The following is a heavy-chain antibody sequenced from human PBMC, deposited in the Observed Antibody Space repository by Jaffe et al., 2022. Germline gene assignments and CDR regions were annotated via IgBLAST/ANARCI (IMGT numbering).Heavy chain of an antibody. V-gene: IGHV2-5*01. CDR3: AHEAYYDFWSGYYTGAFDI. J-gene: IGHJ3*02. CDR2: IYWNDDK. CDR1: GFSLSTSGVG. D-gene: IGHD3-3*01. Sequence: QITLKESGPTLVKPTQTLTLTCTFSGFSLSTSGVGVGWIRQPPGKALEWLALIYWNDDKRYSPSLKSRLTITKDTSKNQVVLTMTNMDPVDTATYYCAHEAYYDFWSGYYTGAFDIWGQGTMVTVSS.